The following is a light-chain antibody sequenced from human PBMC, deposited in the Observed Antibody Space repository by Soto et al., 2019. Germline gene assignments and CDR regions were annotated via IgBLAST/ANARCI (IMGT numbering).Light chain of an antibody. Sequence: QSALTQPASVSGSPGQSITISCTGTSSDVGAYNFVSWHQQHPGKAPKLIIYNVYDRPSGISYRFSGSKSGNTASLTISGLQGEDEADYYCSSYTISRTYVFGTGTKVTVX. CDR1: SSDVGAYNF. CDR3: SSYTISRTYV. CDR2: NVY. J-gene: IGLJ1*01. V-gene: IGLV2-14*03.